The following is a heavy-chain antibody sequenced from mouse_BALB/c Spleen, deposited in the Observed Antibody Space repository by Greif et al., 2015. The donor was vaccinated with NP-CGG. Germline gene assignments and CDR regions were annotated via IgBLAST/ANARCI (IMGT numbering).Heavy chain of an antibody. J-gene: IGHJ4*01. D-gene: IGHD4-1*01. V-gene: IGHV1-84*02. CDR3: ARRTGTEAMDY. CDR1: GYTFTDYY. CDR2: IYPGSGNT. Sequence: QVHVKQSGPELVKPGASVKISCKASGYTFTDYYINWVKRKPGQGLEWIGWIYPGSGNTKYNEKFKGKATLTVDTSSSTAYMQLSSLASEDTAVYFCARRTGTEAMDYWGQGTSVTVSS.